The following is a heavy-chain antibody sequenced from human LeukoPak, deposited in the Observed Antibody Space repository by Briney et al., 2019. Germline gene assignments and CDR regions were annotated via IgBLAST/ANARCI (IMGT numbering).Heavy chain of an antibody. D-gene: IGHD6-6*01. CDR3: ARDPPYSSSSRFDY. V-gene: IGHV3-23*01. J-gene: IGHJ4*02. CDR1: GFTFSSYA. CDR2: ISGSGGST. Sequence: GGSLRLSCAASGFTFSSYAMSWVRQAPGKGLEWVSAISGSGGSTYYADSVKGRFTISRDNAKNSLYLQMNSLRAEDTAVYYCARDPPYSSSSRFDYWGQGTLVTVSS.